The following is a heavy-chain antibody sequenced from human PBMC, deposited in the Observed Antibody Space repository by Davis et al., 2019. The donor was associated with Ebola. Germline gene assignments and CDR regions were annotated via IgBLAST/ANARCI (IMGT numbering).Heavy chain of an antibody. CDR2: VYYSGYA. CDR1: GGSISNYY. V-gene: IGHV4-59*01. Sequence: MPGGSLRLSCTVSGGSISNYYWTWIRQAPGKGLEWIGYVYYSGYANYNPSLKSRVTISLDTSMTRFSLRLNSVTAADTAVYYCARAAAYSGYVGSWGQGTLVTVSS. CDR3: ARAAAYSGYVGS. J-gene: IGHJ4*02. D-gene: IGHD5-12*01.